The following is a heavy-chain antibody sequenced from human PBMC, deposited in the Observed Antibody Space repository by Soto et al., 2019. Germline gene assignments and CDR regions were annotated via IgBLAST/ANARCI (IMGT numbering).Heavy chain of an antibody. D-gene: IGHD5-12*01. CDR2: ISGSGGST. J-gene: IGHJ4*02. CDR1: GFTFSNYA. V-gene: IGHV3-23*01. CDR3: GKNEGNWLRSPFVY. Sequence: EVQLLESGGGLVLPGGSLRLSCAASGFTFSNYALSWVRQPPGKGLEWVSAISGSGGSTYYADSVKGRFTISRDNSKKTLYMQKNSLRAEDTAVYYCGKNEGNWLRSPFVYWGQGTPVTVSS.